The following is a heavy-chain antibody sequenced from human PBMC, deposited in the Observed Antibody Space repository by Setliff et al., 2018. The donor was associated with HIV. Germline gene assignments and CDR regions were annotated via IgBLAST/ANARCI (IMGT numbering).Heavy chain of an antibody. J-gene: IGHJ4*02. V-gene: IGHV3-11*01. Sequence: PGGSLRLSCAASGFTFNDYYMNWVRQAPGKGLEWISYIGSSSSTIYYADSVKGRFTVSRDNSKNTLYLQMNSLRPEDTALYYCARETPNSGWYRKEGYYFDYWGQGTLVTVSS. CDR3: ARETPNSGWYRKEGYYFDY. CDR2: IGSSSSTI. D-gene: IGHD6-19*01. CDR1: GFTFNDYY.